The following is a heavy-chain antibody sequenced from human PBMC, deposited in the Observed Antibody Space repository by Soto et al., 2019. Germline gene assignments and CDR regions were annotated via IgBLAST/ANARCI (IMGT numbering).Heavy chain of an antibody. V-gene: IGHV3-30-3*01. CDR2: ISYDATNK. J-gene: IGHJ4*02. CDR3: ARAPTSRFDY. Sequence: GGSLRLSCAASGFTFSTFAMHWVRQAPGKGLEWVAVISYDATNKYYADSVKGRFTISRDNSENTLYLQMNSPRGEDTAVYYCARAPTSRFDYWGQGTLVTVSS. CDR1: GFTFSTFA.